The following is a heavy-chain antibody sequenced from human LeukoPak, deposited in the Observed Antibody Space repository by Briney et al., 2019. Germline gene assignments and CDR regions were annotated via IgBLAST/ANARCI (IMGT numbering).Heavy chain of an antibody. V-gene: IGHV4-59*01. CDR1: GGSISSYY. J-gene: IGHJ6*04. Sequence: SETLSLTCTVSGGSISSYYWSWIRQPPGKGLEWIGYIYYSGSTNYNPSLKSRVTISVDTSKNQFSLKLSSVTAADTAVYYCARWGERGKGGGYCSGGSCFSMDVWGKGTTVTVSS. CDR3: ARWGERGKGGGYCSGGSCFSMDV. D-gene: IGHD2-15*01. CDR2: IYYSGST.